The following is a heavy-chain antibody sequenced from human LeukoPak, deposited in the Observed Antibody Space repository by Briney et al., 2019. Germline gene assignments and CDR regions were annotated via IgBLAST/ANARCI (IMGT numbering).Heavy chain of an antibody. J-gene: IGHJ6*02. D-gene: IGHD3-16*02. CDR2: IYYSGST. CDR3: ARDWVLYRGYYYYGMDV. CDR1: GGSISNYY. Sequence: SETLSLTCTVSGGSISNYYWSWIRQSPGKGLEWIGYIYYSGSTNYNPSLKSRVTISVDTSKNQFSLKLSSVAAADTAVYYCARDWVLYRGYYYYGMDVWGQGTTVTVSS. V-gene: IGHV4-59*01.